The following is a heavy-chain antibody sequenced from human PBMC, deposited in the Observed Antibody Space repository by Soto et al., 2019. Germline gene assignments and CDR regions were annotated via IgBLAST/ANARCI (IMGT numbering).Heavy chain of an antibody. Sequence: GSGPTLVNPTQTLTLTCTFSGFSLSTSGVGVGWIRQPPGKALEWLALIYWDDDKRYSPSLKSRLTITKDTSKNQVVLTMTNMDPVDTATYYCAHSASYYDILTGYYSLDYIDYWGQGTLVTVSS. CDR3: AHSASYYDILTGYYSLDYIDY. V-gene: IGHV2-5*02. CDR1: GFSLSTSGVG. D-gene: IGHD3-9*01. J-gene: IGHJ4*02. CDR2: IYWDDDK.